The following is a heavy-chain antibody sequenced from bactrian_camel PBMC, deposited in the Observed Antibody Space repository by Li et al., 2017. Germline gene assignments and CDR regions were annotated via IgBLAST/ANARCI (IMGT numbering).Heavy chain of an antibody. D-gene: IGHD5*01. J-gene: IGHJ6*01. Sequence: HVQLVESGGGLVQPGGSLRLSCATSGLTFSSDCMGWFRQAPGKEREGVASIDSIGDTGYASSVKGRFTISRDNATNTVYLQMNSLKPEDTALYYCATDRGGVGGFGYWGQGTQVTVS. CDR1: GLTFSSDC. V-gene: IGHV3-2*01. CDR3: ATDRGGVGGFGY. CDR2: IDSIGDT.